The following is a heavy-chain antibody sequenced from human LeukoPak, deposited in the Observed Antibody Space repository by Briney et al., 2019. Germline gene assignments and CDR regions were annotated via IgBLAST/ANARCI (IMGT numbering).Heavy chain of an antibody. V-gene: IGHV3-23*01. CDR2: ISGSGGST. Sequence: GGSLRLSCAASGFTFSSYAMSWVRQAPGKGLEWVSAISGSGGSTYYADSVKGRFTISRGNSKNTLYLQMNRLRAEDTDVYYCAKEEQDGYNDDAFDIWGQGTMVTVSS. D-gene: IGHD5-24*01. CDR1: GFTFSSYA. CDR3: AKEEQDGYNDDAFDI. J-gene: IGHJ3*02.